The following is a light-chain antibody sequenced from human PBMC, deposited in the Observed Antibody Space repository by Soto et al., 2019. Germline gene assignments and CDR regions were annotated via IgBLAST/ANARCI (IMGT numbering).Light chain of an antibody. J-gene: IGKJ1*01. CDR1: QSVSSS. CDR2: DTS. Sequence: EVVLTQSPATLSLFPGXRATLSCRASQSVSSSLAWYQQKPGQPPRVLIYDTSNRATGIPARFSGSGSGTDFTLTISSLEPEDFAVYYCHMRSNWWTFGQGTKVDTK. CDR3: HMRSNWWT. V-gene: IGKV3-11*01.